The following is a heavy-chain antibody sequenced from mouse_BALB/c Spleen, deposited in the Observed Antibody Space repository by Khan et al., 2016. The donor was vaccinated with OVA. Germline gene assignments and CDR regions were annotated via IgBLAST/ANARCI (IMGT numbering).Heavy chain of an antibody. J-gene: IGHJ2*01. D-gene: IGHD1-1*01. Sequence: EVKLLESGPGLVKPSQSLYFTCTVTGYSITSGYAWNWIRQFPGNKLEWMGYISYSGVTSYTPSLKSRISITRDKSKNQFFLQLNSVTTEDTSTCYCARGNYYGYYFDFWGQGTTLTVSS. CDR1: GYSITSGYA. V-gene: IGHV3-2*02. CDR2: ISYSGVT. CDR3: ARGNYYGYYFDF.